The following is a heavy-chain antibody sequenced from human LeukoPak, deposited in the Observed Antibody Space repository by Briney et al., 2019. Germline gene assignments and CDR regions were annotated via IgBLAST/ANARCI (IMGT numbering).Heavy chain of an antibody. CDR2: ISYDGRTK. CDR3: PSDIQGCPHGASGWFDL. V-gene: IGHV3-30*07. J-gene: IGHJ5*02. D-gene: IGHD1-1*01. CDR1: RYLLNSYA. Sequence: GGSLRLLCAASRYLLNSYAIHGARRAPGKGLEGVAVISYDGRTKYNADSVKGRFTISRDNAKQTQYMQMNGLRREDSAMYYCPSDIQGCPHGASGWFDLWGQGTLVTVSS.